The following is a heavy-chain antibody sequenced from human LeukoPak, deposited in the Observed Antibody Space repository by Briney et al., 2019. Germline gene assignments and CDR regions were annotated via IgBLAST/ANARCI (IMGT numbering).Heavy chain of an antibody. CDR2: ISANGGGT. V-gene: IGHV3-23*01. CDR1: GFTFSNYA. CDR3: AKGSSPFDY. Sequence: PGGSLRLSCAASGFTFSNYAMSWVRQAPGKGLEWVSAISANGGGTYYADSVKGRFTISRDNSKNTLYLQMNSLRAEDTAVHYCAKGSSPFDYWGQGTLVTVSS. J-gene: IGHJ4*02. D-gene: IGHD6-13*01.